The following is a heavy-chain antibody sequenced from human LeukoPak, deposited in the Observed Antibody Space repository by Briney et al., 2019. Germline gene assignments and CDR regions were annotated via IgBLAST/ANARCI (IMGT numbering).Heavy chain of an antibody. J-gene: IGHJ4*02. D-gene: IGHD3-22*01. V-gene: IGHV4-59*08. CDR2: IYYSGST. CDR3: ARSNHYDPADY. Sequence: PSETLSLTCTVSGGSISSYYWSWIRQPPGKGLEWIGYIYYSGSTNYNPSLKSRVTISVDTSKNQFSLKLSSVTAADTAVYYCARSNHYDPADYWGQGTLVTVST. CDR1: GGSISSYY.